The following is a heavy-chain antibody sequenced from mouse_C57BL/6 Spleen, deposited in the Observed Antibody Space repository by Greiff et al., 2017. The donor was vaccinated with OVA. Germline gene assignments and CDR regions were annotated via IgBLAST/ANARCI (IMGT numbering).Heavy chain of an antibody. CDR2: IRNKANGYTT. D-gene: IGHD4-1*01. J-gene: IGHJ3*01. CDR3: ASHNWDGAWFAY. Sequence: DVHLVESGGGLVQPGGSLSLSCAASGFTFTDYYMSWVRQPPGKALEWLGFIRNKANGYTTEYSASVKGRFTISRDNSQSILYLQMNALRAEDSATYYGASHNWDGAWFAYWGQGTLVTVSA. V-gene: IGHV7-3*01. CDR1: GFTFTDYY.